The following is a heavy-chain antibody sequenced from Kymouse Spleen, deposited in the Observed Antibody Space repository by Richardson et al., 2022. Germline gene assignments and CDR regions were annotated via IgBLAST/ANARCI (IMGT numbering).Heavy chain of an antibody. V-gene: IGHV4-34*01. Sequence: QVQLQQWGAGLLKPSETLSLTCAVYGGSFSGYYWSWIRQPPGKGLEWIGEINHSGSTNYNPSLKSRVTISVDTSKNQFSLKLSSVTAADTAVYYCAGLRYFDWLDYWGQGTLVTVSS. CDR3: AGLRYFDWLDY. CDR2: INHSGST. CDR1: GGSFSGYY. J-gene: IGHJ4*02. D-gene: IGHD3-9*01.